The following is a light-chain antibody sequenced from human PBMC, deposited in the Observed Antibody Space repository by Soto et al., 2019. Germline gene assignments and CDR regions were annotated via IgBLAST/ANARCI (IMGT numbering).Light chain of an antibody. CDR1: QSVSSQ. V-gene: IGKV3-11*01. CDR2: DAS. J-gene: IGKJ1*01. CDR3: QQYGSSPGT. Sequence: EIVLTQSPATLSLSPGERATLSCRASQSVSSQLAWYQQKPGQAPRLLIYDASNRATGIPARFSGSGSATDFTLTISSLEPEDFAVYYCQQYGSSPGTFGQGTKVDIK.